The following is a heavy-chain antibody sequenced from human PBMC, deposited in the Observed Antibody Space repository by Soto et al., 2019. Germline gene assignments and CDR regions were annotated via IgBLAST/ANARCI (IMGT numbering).Heavy chain of an antibody. CDR2: ISGSGGAT. CDR3: AKDWPDYYGSGSFLDDYYYMDV. D-gene: IGHD3-10*01. Sequence: GGSLRLSCAASGFTFSSYAMTWVRQAPGKGLEWVSSISGSGGATYYADSVKGRFTISRDNSDNTLHLQMNSLRAEDTAVYYCAKDWPDYYGSGSFLDDYYYMDVWGKGTTVPVSS. J-gene: IGHJ6*03. CDR1: GFTFSSYA. V-gene: IGHV3-23*01.